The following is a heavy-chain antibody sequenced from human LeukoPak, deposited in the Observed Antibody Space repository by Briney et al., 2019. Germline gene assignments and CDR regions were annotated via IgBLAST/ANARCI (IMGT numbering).Heavy chain of an antibody. CDR2: ISAYNGNT. CDR3: AKWGDYNTLTGYYVSDF. D-gene: IGHD3-9*01. Sequence: ASVKVSCKASGYTFTSYGISWVRQAPGQGLEWMGWISAYNGNTNYAQKLQGRVTMTTDTSTSTAYMELRSLRSDDTAVYYCAKWGDYNTLTGYYVSDFWGQGNLVTVSS. V-gene: IGHV1-18*04. J-gene: IGHJ4*02. CDR1: GYTFTSYG.